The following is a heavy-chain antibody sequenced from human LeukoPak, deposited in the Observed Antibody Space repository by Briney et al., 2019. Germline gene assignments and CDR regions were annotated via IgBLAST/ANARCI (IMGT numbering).Heavy chain of an antibody. J-gene: IGHJ4*02. V-gene: IGHV3-11*01. CDR1: GFTFSDYY. D-gene: IGHD4-17*01. Sequence: PGRSLRLSCAASGFTFSDYYMSWIRQAPGQGLEWVSYISSSGSTIYYADSVKGRFTISRDNAKNSLYLQMNSLRAEDTAVYYCASTPGEGDYVYPFFDYWGQGTLVTVSS. CDR2: ISSSGSTI. CDR3: ASTPGEGDYVYPFFDY.